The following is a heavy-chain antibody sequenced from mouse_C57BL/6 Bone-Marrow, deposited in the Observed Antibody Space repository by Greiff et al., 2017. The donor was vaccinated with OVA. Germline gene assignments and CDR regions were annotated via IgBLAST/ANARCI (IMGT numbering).Heavy chain of an antibody. CDR2: IRNKANNHAT. V-gene: IGHV6-6*01. D-gene: IGHD4-1*01. Sequence: EVMLVESGGGLVQPGGSMKLSCAASGFTFSDAWMDWVRQSPEKGLEWVAEIRNKANNHATYYAESVKGRFTISRDDSKSSVYLQMNSLRAEDTGIYYCTRTLTGGYYFDYWGQGTTLTVSS. CDR3: TRTLTGGYYFDY. J-gene: IGHJ2*01. CDR1: GFTFSDAW.